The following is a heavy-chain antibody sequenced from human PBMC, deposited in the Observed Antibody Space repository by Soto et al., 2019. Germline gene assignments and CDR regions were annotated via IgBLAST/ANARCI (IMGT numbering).Heavy chain of an antibody. CDR3: TTAYYYYYGMDV. Sequence: EVQLVESGGGLVKPGGSLRLSCAASGFTFSNAWMNWVRQAPGKGLEWVGRIKSKTDGGTTDYAAPVKGRFTISRDDSKNTLYLQMNSLKTEDTVVYYCTTAYYYYYGMDVWGQGTTVTVSS. V-gene: IGHV3-15*07. CDR2: IKSKTDGGTT. CDR1: GFTFSNAW. J-gene: IGHJ6*02.